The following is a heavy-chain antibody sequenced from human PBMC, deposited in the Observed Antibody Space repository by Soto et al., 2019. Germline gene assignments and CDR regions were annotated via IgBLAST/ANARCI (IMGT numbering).Heavy chain of an antibody. J-gene: IGHJ4*02. V-gene: IGHV1-18*04. CDR3: ARDSGSYSGWYVY. CDR1: GYSFTTYG. Sequence: QVQLVQSGAEVKKPGASVKVSCKASGYSFTTYGISWVRQAPGQGLEWMGWISAYNGNTNYAQKLQGRVTMTTDTSTSTAYIELRSLRSDDTAMYYCARDSGSYSGWYVYWGQGTLVTVSS. CDR2: ISAYNGNT. D-gene: IGHD6-19*01.